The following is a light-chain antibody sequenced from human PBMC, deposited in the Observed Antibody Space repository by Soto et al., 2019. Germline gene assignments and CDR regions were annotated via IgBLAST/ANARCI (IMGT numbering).Light chain of an antibody. CDR3: QQYGSSPWT. CDR1: QIVSSSY. J-gene: IGKJ1*01. CDR2: GAS. Sequence: EIVLTQSPGTLSLSPGEIATLSGRASQIVSSSYLAWYQQKPGQAPRLLIYGASSRATGIRDRFSGSGSGTDFTLTISSLEPEDFAVYYCQQYGSSPWTFGQGTKVEIK. V-gene: IGKV3-20*01.